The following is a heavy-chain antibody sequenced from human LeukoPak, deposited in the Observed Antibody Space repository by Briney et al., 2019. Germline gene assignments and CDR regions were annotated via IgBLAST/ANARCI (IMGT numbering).Heavy chain of an antibody. CDR3: AKDLEVWFGELLSSSDY. Sequence: GGSLRLSCAASGFTFSSYAMSWVRQAPGKGLEWVSAISGSGGSTYYADPVKGRFTISRDNSKNTLYLQMNSLRAEDTAVYYCAKDLEVWFGELLSSSDYWGQGTLVTVSS. CDR1: GFTFSSYA. D-gene: IGHD3-10*01. V-gene: IGHV3-23*01. J-gene: IGHJ4*02. CDR2: ISGSGGST.